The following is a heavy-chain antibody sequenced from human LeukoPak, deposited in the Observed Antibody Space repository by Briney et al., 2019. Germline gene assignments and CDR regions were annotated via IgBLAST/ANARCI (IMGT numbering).Heavy chain of an antibody. J-gene: IGHJ4*02. D-gene: IGHD2/OR15-2a*01. CDR2: IYHSGST. CDR3: ARMSRWTYFIDY. V-gene: IGHV4-30-2*01. CDR1: GDSISIDGYY. Sequence: PSETLSLTCTVSGDSISIDGYYWSWIRQPPEKGLEWIGHIYHSGSTFYKPSLKSRLTISVDRSKNQFSLMLTSVTAADTAVYYCARMSRWTYFIDYWGQGTLVTVSS.